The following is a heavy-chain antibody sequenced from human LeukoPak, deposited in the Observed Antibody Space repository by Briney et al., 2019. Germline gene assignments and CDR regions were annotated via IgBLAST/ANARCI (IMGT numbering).Heavy chain of an antibody. V-gene: IGHV4-39*01. Sequence: SETLSLTCTVSGGSISSSSYYWGWIRQPPGKGLEWIGSIYYSGSTYYNPSLKSRVTISVDTSKNQFSLKLSSVTAADTAVYYCARLRDSSSYIDYWGQGTLVTVSS. CDR2: IYYSGST. D-gene: IGHD6-6*01. CDR1: GGSISSSSYY. CDR3: ARLRDSSSYIDY. J-gene: IGHJ4*02.